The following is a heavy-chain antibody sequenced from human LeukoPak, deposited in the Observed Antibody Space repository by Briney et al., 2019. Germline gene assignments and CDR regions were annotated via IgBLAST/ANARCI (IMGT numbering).Heavy chain of an antibody. CDR1: GSSTSSYY. V-gene: IGHV4-34*01. D-gene: IGHD6-6*01. CDR2: INHSGST. J-gene: IGHJ4*02. CDR3: VRGFLADRRFDY. Sequence: SETLSLTCTVSGSSTSSYYWSWIRQPPGKGLEWIGEINHSGSTNYNPSLKSRVTISVDTSKNQFSLKLSSVTAADTAVYYCVRGFLADRRFDYWGQGTLVTVSS.